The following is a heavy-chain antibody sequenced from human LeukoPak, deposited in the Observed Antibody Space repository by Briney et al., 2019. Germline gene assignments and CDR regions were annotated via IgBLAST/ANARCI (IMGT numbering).Heavy chain of an antibody. CDR1: GFTFSDYY. J-gene: IGHJ6*02. CDR2: ISSSGSSI. Sequence: GGSLRLSCAASGFTFSDYYMTWIRQAPGKGLEWVSYISSSGSSIYYADSVKGRFTISRDNAENSLYLQMNSLRAEDTAVYYCAIPPLSGTGSSRPLAGMDVWGQGITVTVSS. CDR3: AIPPLSGTGSSRPLAGMDV. V-gene: IGHV3-11*04. D-gene: IGHD3-10*01.